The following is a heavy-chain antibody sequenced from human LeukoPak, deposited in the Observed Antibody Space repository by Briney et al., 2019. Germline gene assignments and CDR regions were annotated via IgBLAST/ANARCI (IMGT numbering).Heavy chain of an antibody. V-gene: IGHV3-9*01. Sequence: PGGSLRLSCAASGFTFGDCAMHWVRQAPGKGLEWVSGISWNSGSIAYVDSVKGRFTISRDNSKNTLYLQMNSLRAEDTAVYYCAKDGIYSSFSYWGQGTLVTVSS. CDR1: GFTFGDCA. CDR2: ISWNSGSI. CDR3: AKDGIYSSFSY. D-gene: IGHD6-6*01. J-gene: IGHJ4*02.